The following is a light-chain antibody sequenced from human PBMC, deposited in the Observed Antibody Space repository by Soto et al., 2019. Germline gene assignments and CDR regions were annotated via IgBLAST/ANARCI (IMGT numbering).Light chain of an antibody. CDR1: QVISSR. V-gene: IGKV1-12*01. Sequence: DIQMTQSPSSVSASVGDRVTITCRASQVISSRLAWYQQKPGKAPNLLIYAASSLQSGVPSRFSGSGSETGFTLTIGSLQPEDFATYYCQQSNSFPLTFGGGTKVEIK. J-gene: IGKJ4*01. CDR3: QQSNSFPLT. CDR2: AAS.